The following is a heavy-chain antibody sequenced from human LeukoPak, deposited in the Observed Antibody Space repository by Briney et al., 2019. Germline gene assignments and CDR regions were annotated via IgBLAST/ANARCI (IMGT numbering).Heavy chain of an antibody. Sequence: PGGSLRLSCAASGFTFSSYAMHWVRQAPGKGLEWVAVISYDGSNKYYADSVKGRFTISRDNSKNTLYLQMNSLRAEDTAVYYCARDPRVVYYYYYGMDVWGKGTTVTVSS. J-gene: IGHJ6*04. V-gene: IGHV3-30*04. CDR2: ISYDGSNK. CDR1: GFTFSSYA. CDR3: ARDPRVVYYYYYGMDV.